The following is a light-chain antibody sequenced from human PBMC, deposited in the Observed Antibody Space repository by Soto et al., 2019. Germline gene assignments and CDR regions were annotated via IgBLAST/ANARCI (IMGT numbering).Light chain of an antibody. Sequence: EIVLTQSPGTLSLSPGERATLSCRASQSVSLSLAWFQMRPGQPPRLLIYGASTRATDTPARFSGSGSGTDFTLTISSLQPEDVATYYCQKYNSAPRTFGQGTKVDIK. CDR2: GAS. CDR1: QSVSLS. J-gene: IGKJ1*01. CDR3: QKYNSAPRT. V-gene: IGKV3-15*01.